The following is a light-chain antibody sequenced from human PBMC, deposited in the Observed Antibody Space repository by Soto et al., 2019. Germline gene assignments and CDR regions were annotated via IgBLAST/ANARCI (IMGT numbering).Light chain of an antibody. Sequence: QSALTQPASVSGSPGQSITISCTGTSSDVGRYNLVSWYQQHPGKAPKLMIYEGSKWPSGVSNRFSGSKSGTTASLTISGLQAEDEADYYCCSYAGSPSVFGTGTKLTVL. CDR1: SSDVGRYNL. V-gene: IGLV2-23*01. CDR2: EGS. CDR3: CSYAGSPSV. J-gene: IGLJ1*01.